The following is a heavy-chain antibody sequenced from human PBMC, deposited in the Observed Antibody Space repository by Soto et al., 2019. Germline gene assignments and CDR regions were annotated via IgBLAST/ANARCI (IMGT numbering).Heavy chain of an antibody. D-gene: IGHD6-13*01. V-gene: IGHV1-69*13. CDR3: ARPRVAYSSSWYRTRTDYYYYYGMDV. J-gene: IGHJ6*02. CDR1: GGTFSSYA. Sequence: ASVKVSCKASGGTFSSYAISWVRQAPGQGLEWMGGIIPIFGTANYAQKFQGRVTITADESTSTAYMELSSLRSEDTAVYYCARPRVAYSSSWYRTRTDYYYYYGMDVWGQGTTVTVSS. CDR2: IIPIFGTA.